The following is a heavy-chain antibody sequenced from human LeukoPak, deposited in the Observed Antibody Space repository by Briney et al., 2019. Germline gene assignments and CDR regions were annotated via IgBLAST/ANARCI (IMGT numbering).Heavy chain of an antibody. V-gene: IGHV4-59*01. Sequence: SETLSLTCTVSGGSISSYYWTWIRQPPGKGLEWIGYIHYSGSTNYNPSLTSRVTISIDTSKNQFSLKLSPVTAADTAVYYCARTGSSTWYNFDYWGQGTLVTVSS. CDR2: IHYSGST. CDR1: GGSISSYY. J-gene: IGHJ4*02. CDR3: ARTGSSTWYNFDY. D-gene: IGHD2-2*01.